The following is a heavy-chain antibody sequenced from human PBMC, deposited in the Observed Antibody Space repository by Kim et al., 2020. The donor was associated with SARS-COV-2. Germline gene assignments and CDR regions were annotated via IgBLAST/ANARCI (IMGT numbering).Heavy chain of an antibody. CDR3: ASDHAL. CDR2: ITGNGGYT. CDR1: DFTFSIYS. V-gene: IGHV3-64*01. Sequence: GGSLRLSCAASDFTFSIYSMHWVRQAPGKGLEYVSGITGNGGYTYYANSVRGRFAISRDNSKNTLYLQMGSLRADDMAAYYCASDHALWGQGTLVPVSS. J-gene: IGHJ1*01.